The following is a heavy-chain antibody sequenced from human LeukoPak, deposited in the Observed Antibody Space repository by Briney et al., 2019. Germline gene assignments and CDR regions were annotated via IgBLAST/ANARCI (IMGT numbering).Heavy chain of an antibody. D-gene: IGHD3-10*01. Sequence: GGSLRLSCAASGFTFSSYGMHWVRQAPGKGLEWVAVIWYDGSNKYYADSVKGRFTISRDNSKNTLYLQMNSLRAEDTAVYYYARDALPLINYAFDIWGQGTMVTVSS. V-gene: IGHV3-33*01. CDR1: GFTFSSYG. CDR3: ARDALPLINYAFDI. CDR2: IWYDGSNK. J-gene: IGHJ3*02.